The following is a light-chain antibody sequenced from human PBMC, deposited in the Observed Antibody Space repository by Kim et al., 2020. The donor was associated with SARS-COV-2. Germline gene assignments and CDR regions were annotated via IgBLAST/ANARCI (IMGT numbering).Light chain of an antibody. V-gene: IGKV1-39*01. CDR3: QQYDNLPPGFT. Sequence: DIQMTQSPSSLSASVGDRVTITCRASQSISNYLNWYQQKPGKAPKLLIYAASSLQSGVPSRFSGSGSGTDFTLTISSLQPEDFATYYCQQYDNLPPGFTFGPGTKVDIK. CDR2: AAS. CDR1: QSISNY. J-gene: IGKJ3*01.